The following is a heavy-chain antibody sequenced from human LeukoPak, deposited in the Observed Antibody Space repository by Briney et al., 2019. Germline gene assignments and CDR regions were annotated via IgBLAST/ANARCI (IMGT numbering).Heavy chain of an antibody. J-gene: IGHJ4*02. CDR1: GGSISSSSYY. D-gene: IGHD1-26*01. CDR3: ARQGKMVGATYFDY. Sequence: SETLSLTCTVSGGSISSSSYYWGWIRQPPGKGLEWIGSMYYSGSTYYNPSLKSRVTISVDTSKNHFSLKLTSVTAADTAVYYCARQGKMVGATYFDYWGQGTLVTVSS. V-gene: IGHV4-39*01. CDR2: MYYSGST.